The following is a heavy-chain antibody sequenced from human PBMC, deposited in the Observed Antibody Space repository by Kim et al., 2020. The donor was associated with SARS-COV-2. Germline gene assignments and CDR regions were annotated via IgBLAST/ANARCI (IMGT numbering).Heavy chain of an antibody. J-gene: IGHJ4*02. CDR3: ARVDDY. V-gene: IGHV4-4*02. CDR1: GGPISSGNW. CDR2: ISHSGST. Sequence: SETLSLTCAVSGGPISSGNWWSWVRQPPEKGLEWIGEISHSGSTNYNPSLKSRVTISADKSKNQFSLRLTSVTAADTAVYFCARVDDYWGPGTLVTVSS.